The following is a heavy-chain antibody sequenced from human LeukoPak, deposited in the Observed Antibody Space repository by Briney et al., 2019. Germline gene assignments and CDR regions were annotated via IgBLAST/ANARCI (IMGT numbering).Heavy chain of an antibody. D-gene: IGHD3-22*01. Sequence: ASVKVSCKASGHTFTSYGISWVRQAPGQGLERMGWISAYNGNTNYAQKLQGRITMTTDTSTSTAYMDLRSLRSDDTAVYYCARDYYDSSGYLRDYWGQGTLVTVSS. CDR3: ARDYYDSSGYLRDY. V-gene: IGHV1-18*01. J-gene: IGHJ4*02. CDR2: ISAYNGNT. CDR1: GHTFTSYG.